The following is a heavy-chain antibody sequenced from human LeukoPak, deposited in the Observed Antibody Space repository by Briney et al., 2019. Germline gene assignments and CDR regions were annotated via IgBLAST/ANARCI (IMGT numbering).Heavy chain of an antibody. CDR1: GYPFTGYY. V-gene: IGHV1-2*02. CDR3: ARDGDYYDSSGYFSY. D-gene: IGHD3-22*01. J-gene: IGHJ4*02. Sequence: ASVKVSCKASGYPFTGYYMHWVRQAPGQGPEWMGWINSDSGGANYAQKFQGRVTMTRGTSLSTAYMELSRLRSDDTAVYYCARDGDYYDSSGYFSYWGQGTLVTVSS. CDR2: INSDSGGA.